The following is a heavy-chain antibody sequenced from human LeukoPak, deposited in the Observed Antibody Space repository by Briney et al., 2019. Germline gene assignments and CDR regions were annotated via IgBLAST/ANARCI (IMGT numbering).Heavy chain of an antibody. CDR1: GFTFSSYW. V-gene: IGHV3-74*01. Sequence: GGSLRLSCAASGFTFSSYWMHWVRQAPGKGLVWVSRINSDGSSTSYADSVKGRFTISRDNAKNTLYLQMNSLRAEATAVYYCARAQRYSSGRYYFDYWGQGTLVTVSS. CDR3: ARAQRYSSGRYYFDY. D-gene: IGHD6-19*01. J-gene: IGHJ4*02. CDR2: INSDGSST.